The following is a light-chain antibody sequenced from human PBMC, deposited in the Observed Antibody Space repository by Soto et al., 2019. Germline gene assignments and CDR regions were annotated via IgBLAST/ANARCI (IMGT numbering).Light chain of an antibody. V-gene: IGKV3-15*01. J-gene: IGKJ2*01. CDR2: DAS. Sequence: EIEMTQSPATLSVSPGERATLSCRASQSVSNNLAWYQQKPGQAPRLLMFDASTRATGISARFSGSGSGTEFTLTISSLQSEDFAVYYCQQYNNWPMYTFGQGTKLEI. CDR1: QSVSNN. CDR3: QQYNNWPMYT.